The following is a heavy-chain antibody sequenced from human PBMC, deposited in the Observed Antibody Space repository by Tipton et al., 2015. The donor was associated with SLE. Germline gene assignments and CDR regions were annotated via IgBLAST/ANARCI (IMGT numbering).Heavy chain of an antibody. CDR3: ARHRYSSSWYVDYYYYGMDV. CDR2: INHSGST. J-gene: IGHJ6*02. D-gene: IGHD6-13*01. V-gene: IGHV4-34*01. CDR1: GGSFSGYY. Sequence: TLSLTCAVYGGSFSGYYWSWIRQPPGKGLEWVGEINHSGSTNYNPSLKSRVTISVDTSKNQFSLKLSSVTAADTAVHYCARHRYSSSWYVDYYYYGMDVWGQGTTVTVSS.